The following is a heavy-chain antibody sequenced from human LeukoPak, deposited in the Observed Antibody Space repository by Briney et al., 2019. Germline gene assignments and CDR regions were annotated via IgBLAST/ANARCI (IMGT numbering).Heavy chain of an antibody. Sequence: PSGTLSLTCAVSGGSISSSNWWSWVRQPPGKGLEWIGEIYHSGSTNYNPSLKSRVTISVDTSKNQFSLKLSSVTAADTAVYYCARASQIAVIDYWGQGTLVTVSS. D-gene: IGHD6-19*01. V-gene: IGHV4-4*02. CDR3: ARASQIAVIDY. CDR1: GGSISSSNW. J-gene: IGHJ4*02. CDR2: IYHSGST.